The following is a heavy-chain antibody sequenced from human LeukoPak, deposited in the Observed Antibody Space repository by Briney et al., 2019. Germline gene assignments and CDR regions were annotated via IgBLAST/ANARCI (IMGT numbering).Heavy chain of an antibody. Sequence: PGGSLRLSCSASGFTFSSYAMHWVRQAPGKGLEYVSAISSNGGSTYYADSVKGRFTISRDNSKNTLYLQMNSLRAEDTAVYYCARSYLEWLPYFDYWGQGTLVTVSS. D-gene: IGHD3-3*01. CDR2: ISSNGGST. J-gene: IGHJ4*02. CDR1: GFTFSSYA. V-gene: IGHV3-64*04. CDR3: ARSYLEWLPYFDY.